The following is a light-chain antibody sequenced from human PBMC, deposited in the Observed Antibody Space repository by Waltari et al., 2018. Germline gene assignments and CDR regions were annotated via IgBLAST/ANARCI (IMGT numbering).Light chain of an antibody. CDR2: DVT. CDR3: CSYAGRSIFGL. CDR1: RSDVGAYNY. Sequence: QSALTQPRSVSASPGQSVTISCTGSRSDVGAYNYVSWYQQHPGKAPKLIIYDVTDRPSGVPDSFSGSNSCNTASLTISGLQSEDEADYYCCSYAGRSIFGLFGGGTKLTVL. V-gene: IGLV2-11*02. J-gene: IGLJ2*01.